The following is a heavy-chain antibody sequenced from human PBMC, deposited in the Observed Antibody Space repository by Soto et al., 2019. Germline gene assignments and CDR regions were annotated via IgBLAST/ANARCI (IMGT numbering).Heavy chain of an antibody. CDR1: GGSISSSSYY. CDR2: IYYSGST. CDR3: ARDRPHDSSGYFDY. Sequence: SETLTLTCTVSGGSISSSSYYWGWIRQPPGKGLEWIGSIYYSGSTYYNPSLKSRVTISVDTSKNQFSRKLSSVTAADTAVYYCARDRPHDSSGYFDYWGQGTLVTVSS. D-gene: IGHD3-22*01. J-gene: IGHJ4*02. V-gene: IGHV4-39*02.